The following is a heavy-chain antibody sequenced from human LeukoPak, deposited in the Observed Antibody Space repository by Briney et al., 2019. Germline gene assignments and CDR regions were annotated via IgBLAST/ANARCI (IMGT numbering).Heavy chain of an antibody. V-gene: IGHV1-8*01. CDR3: ATPIAVAGTDAFDI. J-gene: IGHJ3*02. CDR2: MNPNSGNT. CDR1: GYTFTSYD. D-gene: IGHD6-19*01. Sequence: ASVKVSCKASGYTFTSYDINWVRQATGQGLEWMGWMNPNSGNTGYAQKFQGRVTMTRNTSISTACMELSSLRSEDTAVYYCATPIAVAGTDAFDIWGQGTMVTVSS.